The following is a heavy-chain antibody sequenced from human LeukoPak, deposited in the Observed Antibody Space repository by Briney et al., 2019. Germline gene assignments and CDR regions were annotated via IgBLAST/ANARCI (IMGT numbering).Heavy chain of an antibody. CDR2: ISSSGSII. J-gene: IGHJ4*02. V-gene: IGHV3-11*01. Sequence: GGSLRLSCAASGFMFNDYYMSWIRQAPGKWLEWVSYISSSGSIIHYADSVKGRFTISRDNAKNSLNLQMNSLRAEDTAVYYCAREPYYYDSSGYSVDYWGQGTLVTVSS. D-gene: IGHD3-22*01. CDR3: AREPYYYDSSGYSVDY. CDR1: GFMFNDYY.